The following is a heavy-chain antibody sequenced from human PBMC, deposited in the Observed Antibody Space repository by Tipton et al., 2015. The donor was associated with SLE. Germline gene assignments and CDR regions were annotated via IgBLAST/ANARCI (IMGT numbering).Heavy chain of an antibody. V-gene: IGHV4-34*09. CDR2: INHSGST. CDR3: ARVVNTYYFYMDV. Sequence: LRLSCAVYGGSFSGYYWSWIRQPPGKGLEWIGEINHSGSTNYNPSLKSRVTISVATSKNQVSLKLTSVTAADTAVYFCARVVNTYYFYMDVWGKGTTVTVSS. D-gene: IGHD6-6*01. CDR1: GGSFSGYY. J-gene: IGHJ6*03.